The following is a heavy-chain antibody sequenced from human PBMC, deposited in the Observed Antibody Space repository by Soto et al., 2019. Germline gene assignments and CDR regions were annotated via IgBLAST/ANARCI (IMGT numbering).Heavy chain of an antibody. CDR2: TYHSGST. CDR1: GYSISSGYY. V-gene: IGHV4-38-2*02. D-gene: IGHD2-15*01. Sequence: SETLSLTCAVSGYSISSGYYWGWIRQPPGKGLEWIGSTYHSGSTYYNPSLKSRVTISVDTSKNQFSLKLSSVTAADTAVYYCAREWSVDYCSGGSCYSIDSWFDPWGQGTLVTVSS. CDR3: AREWSVDYCSGGSCYSIDSWFDP. J-gene: IGHJ5*02.